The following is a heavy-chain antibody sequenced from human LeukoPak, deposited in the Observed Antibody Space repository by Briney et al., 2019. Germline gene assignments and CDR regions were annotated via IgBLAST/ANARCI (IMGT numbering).Heavy chain of an antibody. Sequence: PGGSLRLSCAASGFTFSSYWMHWVRQAPGKGLVWVSRITSDGSSTSYADSVKGRFTISRDNAKNTVYLQMNSLRDEDTAVYYCGRDRTNEEPLDYWGQGALVTVSS. CDR1: GFTFSSYW. CDR2: ITSDGSST. D-gene: IGHD2-2*01. V-gene: IGHV3-74*01. CDR3: GRDRTNEEPLDY. J-gene: IGHJ4*02.